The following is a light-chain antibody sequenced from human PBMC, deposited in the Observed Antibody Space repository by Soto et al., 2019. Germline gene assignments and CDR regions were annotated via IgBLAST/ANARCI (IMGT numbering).Light chain of an antibody. V-gene: IGLV2-8*01. CDR1: SSDVGAYQY. CDR3: TSYVGSNIWV. J-gene: IGLJ3*02. Sequence: QSVLTQPPSASGSPGQSVTISCTGTSSDVGAYQYVSWYQQYPGKAPKLMIYEVSKRPSGVPDRFSGSKSGNTASLTVSGLQAEDEADYYCTSYVGSNIWVFGGGTQRTVL. CDR2: EVS.